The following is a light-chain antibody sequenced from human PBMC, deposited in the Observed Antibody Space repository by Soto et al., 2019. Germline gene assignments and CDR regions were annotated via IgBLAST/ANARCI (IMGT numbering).Light chain of an antibody. J-gene: IGKJ2*01. CDR3: QQSYSIPYT. CDR2: AAS. V-gene: IGKV1-39*01. Sequence: DIQLTQSPSSLSASVGDRVTITCRTSQTISSYLNWYQQRPGKAPQFLIFAASSLQSGVPSRFSGSGSGTDFTLTIVNLQPEDFATYYCQQSYSIPYTVGQGTKVDIK. CDR1: QTISSY.